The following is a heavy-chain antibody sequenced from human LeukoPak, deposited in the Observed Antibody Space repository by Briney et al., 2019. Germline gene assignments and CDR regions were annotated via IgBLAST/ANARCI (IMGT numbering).Heavy chain of an antibody. CDR1: GGSIGSYY. D-gene: IGHD3-3*01. J-gene: IGHJ5*02. Sequence: SETLSLTCTVSGGSIGSYYWSWIRQPPGKGLEWIGYIYYSGSTNYNPSLKSRVTISVDTSKNQFSLKLSSVTAADTAVYYCARQYYDFWSGNNWFDPWGQGTLVTVSS. V-gene: IGHV4-59*08. CDR2: IYYSGST. CDR3: ARQYYDFWSGNNWFDP.